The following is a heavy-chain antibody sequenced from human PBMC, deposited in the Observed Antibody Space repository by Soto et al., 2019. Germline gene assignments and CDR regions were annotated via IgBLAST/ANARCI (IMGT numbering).Heavy chain of an antibody. V-gene: IGHV3-23*01. CDR3: ARWSYLDY. CDR2: ISGSDGKT. CDR1: GFSFGSYA. D-gene: IGHD3-3*01. Sequence: VGSLRLSCAASGFSFGSYALSWVRQAPGKGLEWISTISGSDGKTFYADSVKGRFSISRDTSQSTLYLQMNSLRADDTAMYYCARWSYLDYWGQGTRVTVSS. J-gene: IGHJ4*02.